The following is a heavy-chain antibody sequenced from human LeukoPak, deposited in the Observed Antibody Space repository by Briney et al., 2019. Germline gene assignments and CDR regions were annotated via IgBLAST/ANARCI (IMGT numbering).Heavy chain of an antibody. V-gene: IGHV3-48*01. Sequence: GGSLRLSCAASGLTFSTYSMNWVRQAPGKGLEWVSYISSSSSTIYYADSVKGRFTISRDNSKNTLYLQMNSLGGEDTALYYCARYCGAASCYSGFDYWGQGTLVTVAS. J-gene: IGHJ4*02. CDR1: GLTFSTYS. CDR2: ISSSSSTI. CDR3: ARYCGAASCYSGFDY. D-gene: IGHD2-15*01.